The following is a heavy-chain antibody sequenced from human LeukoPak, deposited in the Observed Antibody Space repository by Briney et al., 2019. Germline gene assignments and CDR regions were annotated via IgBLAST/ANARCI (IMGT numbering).Heavy chain of an antibody. CDR1: GGSFSGYY. CDR3: ASWMSGSYYKRDYFDY. V-gene: IGHV4-34*01. CDR2: INHSGST. D-gene: IGHD1-26*01. Sequence: SETLSLTCAVYGGSFSGYYWSWIRQPPGKGLEWIGEINHSGSTNYNPSLKSRVTISVDTSKNQFSLKLSSVTAADTAVYYCASWMSGSYYKRDYFDYWGQGTLVTVSS. J-gene: IGHJ4*02.